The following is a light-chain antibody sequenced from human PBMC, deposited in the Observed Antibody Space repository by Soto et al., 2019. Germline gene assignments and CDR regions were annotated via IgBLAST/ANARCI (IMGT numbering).Light chain of an antibody. Sequence: EIVLTQSPVTLSLSPGERAILSCRASQSFSSYLAWYQHKPGQAPRLLIYDATSRAPGIPARFSGSGSGTDFSLTISSLEPEDFAVYYCQQRSGWPPRLTFGGGTKVKIK. V-gene: IGKV3-11*01. J-gene: IGKJ4*01. CDR3: QQRSGWPPRLT. CDR1: QSFSSY. CDR2: DAT.